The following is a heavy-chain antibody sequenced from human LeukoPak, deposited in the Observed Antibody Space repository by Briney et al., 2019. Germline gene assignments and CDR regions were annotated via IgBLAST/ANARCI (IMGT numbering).Heavy chain of an antibody. V-gene: IGHV3-53*01. Sequence: GSLRLSCAASGFTVSSNYMSWVRQAPGKGLEWVSVIYSVGSTYYADSVKGRFSISRDNSKNTLYLQMNSLRAEDTAVYYCARDRRVVHLVEIYYYGMAVWGQGNTVTVSS. CDR2: IYSVGST. D-gene: IGHD5-24*01. CDR1: GFTVSSNY. J-gene: IGHJ6*02. CDR3: ARDRRVVHLVEIYYYGMAV.